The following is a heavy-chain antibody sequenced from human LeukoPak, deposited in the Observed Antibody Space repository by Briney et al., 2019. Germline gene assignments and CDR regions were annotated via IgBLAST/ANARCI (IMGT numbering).Heavy chain of an antibody. CDR3: AVRDQGDALDI. CDR2: INPNSGGT. J-gene: IGHJ3*02. CDR1: GYTSSDYY. Sequence: GASVKVSCKASGYTSSDYYMHWVRQAPGQGLEWMGWINPNSGGTNYAQKFQGRVTMTRDTSISTAYMELSRLSSDDTAVYYCAVRDQGDALDIWGQGTMVTVSS. V-gene: IGHV1-2*02.